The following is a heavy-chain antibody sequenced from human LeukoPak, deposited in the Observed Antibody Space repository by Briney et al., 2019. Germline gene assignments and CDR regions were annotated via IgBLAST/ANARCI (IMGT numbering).Heavy chain of an antibody. D-gene: IGHD2-2*02. Sequence: KTSETLSLTCTVSGGSISSSSYYWGWIRQPPGKGLEWIGSIYYSGSTYYNPSLKSRVTISVDTSKNQFSLKLSSVTAADTAVYYCARRSAAIGAFDYWGQGTLVTVSS. CDR2: IYYSGST. J-gene: IGHJ4*02. CDR1: GGSISSSSYY. CDR3: ARRSAAIGAFDY. V-gene: IGHV4-39*01.